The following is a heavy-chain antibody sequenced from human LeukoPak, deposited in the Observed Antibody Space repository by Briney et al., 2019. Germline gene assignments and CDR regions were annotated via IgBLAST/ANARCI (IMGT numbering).Heavy chain of an antibody. J-gene: IGHJ6*03. V-gene: IGHV3-30*02. D-gene: IGHD4-11*01. CDR3: AKGDYSYYYYMDI. Sequence: GGSLRLSCAASGFTSSSHWMHWVRQAPGKGLEWVAFIRYDGSNKYYADSVKGRFTISRDNSKNTLYLQMNSLRAEDTALYYCAKGDYSYYYYMDIWGKGTTVTISS. CDR1: GFTSSSHW. CDR2: IRYDGSNK.